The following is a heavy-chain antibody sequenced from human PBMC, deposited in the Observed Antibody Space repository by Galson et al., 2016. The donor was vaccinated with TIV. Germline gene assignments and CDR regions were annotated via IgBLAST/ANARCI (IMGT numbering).Heavy chain of an antibody. CDR3: AKVYSSSYYPNSIDY. D-gene: IGHD3-22*01. Sequence: SLRLSCAASGFTISSQTMSWVRQAPGKGLEWVSAISISGASAYYADSVKGRFTISRDNSKKTLYLQMNSLRAEDTAVYYCAKVYSSSYYPNSIDYWGQGTLVTVSS. CDR1: GFTISSQT. J-gene: IGHJ4*02. CDR2: ISISGASA. V-gene: IGHV3-23*01.